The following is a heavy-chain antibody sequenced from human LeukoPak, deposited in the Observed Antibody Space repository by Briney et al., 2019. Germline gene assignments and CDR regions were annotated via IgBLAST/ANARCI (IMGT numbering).Heavy chain of an antibody. D-gene: IGHD2-21*02. V-gene: IGHV4-30-2*01. Sequence: SQTLSLTCAVSGGSISSGGYSWSWIRQPPGKGLEWIGYIYHSGSTYYNPSLKSRVTISVDRSKNQFSLKLSSVTAADTAVYYCARTAYCGGDCYPWGYYYYYGMDVWGRGTTVTVSS. CDR1: GGSISSGGYS. J-gene: IGHJ6*02. CDR3: ARTAYCGGDCYPWGYYYYYGMDV. CDR2: IYHSGST.